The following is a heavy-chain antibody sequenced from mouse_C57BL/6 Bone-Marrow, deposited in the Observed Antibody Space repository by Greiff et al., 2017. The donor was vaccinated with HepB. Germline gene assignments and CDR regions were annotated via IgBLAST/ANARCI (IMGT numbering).Heavy chain of an antibody. CDR2: ISYDGSN. V-gene: IGHV3-6*01. Sequence: ESGPGLVKPSQSLSLTCSVPGYSITSGYYWNWIRQFPGNNLAWMGYISYDGSNNYNPSLKNRISITRDTSKNQFFLKLNSVTTEDTATYYCAKGGAYWGQGTLVTVSA. CDR3: AKGGAY. J-gene: IGHJ3*01. CDR1: GYSITSGYY.